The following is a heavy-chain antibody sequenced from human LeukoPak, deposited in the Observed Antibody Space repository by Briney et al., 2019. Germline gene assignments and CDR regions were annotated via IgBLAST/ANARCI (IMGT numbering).Heavy chain of an antibody. D-gene: IGHD6-13*01. J-gene: IGHJ4*02. CDR3: ARDLAAAGPGFDY. CDR1: GFTFSSYS. V-gene: IGHV3-21*01. CDR2: ISSSSSYI. Sequence: GGSLRLSCAASGFTFSSYSMNWVRQAPGKGLEWVSSISSSSSYIYYADSVKGRFTISRDNAKNSLYLQMNSLRAEDTAVYYCARDLAAAGPGFDYWGQGTLVTVSS.